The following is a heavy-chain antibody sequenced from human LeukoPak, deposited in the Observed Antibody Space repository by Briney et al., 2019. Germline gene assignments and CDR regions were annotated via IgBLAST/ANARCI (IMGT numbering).Heavy chain of an antibody. J-gene: IGHJ4*02. CDR2: IWYDGSNK. D-gene: IGHD1-26*01. V-gene: IGHV3-33*01. CDR1: GFTFSSYG. CDR3: ARDGGIVGATSFFDY. Sequence: GGSLRLSCAASGFTFSSYGMHWVRQAPGKGREGGAVIWYDGSNKYYADSVKGRFTISRDNSKNTLYLQMNSLRAEDTAVYYCARDGGIVGATSFFDYWGQGTLVTVSS.